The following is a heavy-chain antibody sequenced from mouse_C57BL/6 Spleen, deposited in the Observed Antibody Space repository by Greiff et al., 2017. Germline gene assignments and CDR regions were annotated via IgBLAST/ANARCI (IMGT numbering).Heavy chain of an antibody. D-gene: IGHD4-1*01. Sequence: QVQLQQSGAELARPGASVKLSCKASGYTFTSYGISWVKQRTGQGLEWIGEIYPRSGNTYYNEKFKGKATLTADKSSSTAYMELRSLTSEDSAVYVCARSGDGPLGRYFDVWGTGTTVTVSS. CDR2: IYPRSGNT. CDR3: ARSGDGPLGRYFDV. J-gene: IGHJ1*03. CDR1: GYTFTSYG. V-gene: IGHV1-81*01.